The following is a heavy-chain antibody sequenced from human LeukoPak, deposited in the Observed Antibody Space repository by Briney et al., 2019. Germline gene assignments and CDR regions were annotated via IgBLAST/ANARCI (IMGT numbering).Heavy chain of an antibody. Sequence: SQTLSLTCAISGGSVSSNSAAWNWIRQSPSRGLEWLGRTYFRSKWYNDYAASVKSRITIKLDTSKNQFSLQMNSVTPEDTAVYYCASQSASGGWYGYFDHWGQGTLVTVSS. D-gene: IGHD6-19*01. CDR2: TYFRSKWYN. J-gene: IGHJ4*02. CDR1: GGSVSSNSAA. CDR3: ASQSASGGWYGYFDH. V-gene: IGHV6-1*01.